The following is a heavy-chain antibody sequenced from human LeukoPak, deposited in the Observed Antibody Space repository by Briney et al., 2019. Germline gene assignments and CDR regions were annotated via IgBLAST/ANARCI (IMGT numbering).Heavy chain of an antibody. CDR1: GGSFSGYY. V-gene: IGHV4-34*01. J-gene: IGHJ6*04. Sequence: TSETLSLTCAVYGGSFSGYYWSWIRQPPGKGLEWIGEINHSGSTNYNPSLKSRVTISVDTSKNQFSLKLSSVTAADTAVYYCARGYKYSSSWYVFYYYGMDVWGKGTTVTVSS. CDR2: INHSGST. D-gene: IGHD6-13*01. CDR3: ARGYKYSSSWYVFYYYGMDV.